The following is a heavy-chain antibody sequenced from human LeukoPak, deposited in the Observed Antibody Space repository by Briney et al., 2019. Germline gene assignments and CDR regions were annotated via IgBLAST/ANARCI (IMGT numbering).Heavy chain of an antibody. Sequence: PGGSLRLSCAASGFTFSGYGMHWVRQAPGKGLEWVAFIRYDGSNKYYADSVEGRFTISRDDSKNTLYLQMNSLRAEDTAVYYCAKDRAARGVYFDYWGQGTLVTVSS. V-gene: IGHV3-30*02. CDR3: AKDRAARGVYFDY. CDR1: GFTFSGYG. D-gene: IGHD6-6*01. CDR2: IRYDGSNK. J-gene: IGHJ4*02.